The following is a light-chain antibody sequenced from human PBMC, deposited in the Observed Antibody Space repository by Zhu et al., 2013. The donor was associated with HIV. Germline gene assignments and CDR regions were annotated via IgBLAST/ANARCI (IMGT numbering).Light chain of an antibody. Sequence: DIQVTQSPSSLSASVGDRVTITCQTSQDTGYFLNWYQQKPGKAPDLLIYGASTLQSGVPSRFTGGGSGTDFTLTISSLQPEDFATYFCQQSHTLLTFGGGTKAEI. V-gene: IGKV1-39*01. CDR3: QQSHTLLT. J-gene: IGKJ4*01. CDR2: GAS. CDR1: QDTGYF.